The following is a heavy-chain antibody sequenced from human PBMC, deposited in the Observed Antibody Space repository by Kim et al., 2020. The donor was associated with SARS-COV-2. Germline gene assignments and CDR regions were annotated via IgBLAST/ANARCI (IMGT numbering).Heavy chain of an antibody. V-gene: IGHV3-21*01. CDR2: ISSSSSYI. D-gene: IGHD1-26*01. Sequence: GGSLRLSCAASGFTFSSYSMNWVRQAPGKGLEWVSSISSSSSYIYYADSVKGRFTISRDNAKNSLYLQMNSLRAEDTAVYYCASVGAAKGGPYGMDVWGQGTTVTVSS. J-gene: IGHJ6*02. CDR1: GFTFSSYS. CDR3: ASVGAAKGGPYGMDV.